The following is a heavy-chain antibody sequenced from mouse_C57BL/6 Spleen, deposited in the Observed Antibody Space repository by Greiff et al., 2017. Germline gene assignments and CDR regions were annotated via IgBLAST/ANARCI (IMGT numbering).Heavy chain of an antibody. CDR1: GYTFTSYG. CDR3: ASPNWDGAY. V-gene: IGHV1-81*01. J-gene: IGHJ3*01. Sequence: VQLQQSGAELARPGASVKLSCKASGYTFTSYGISWVKQRTGQGLEWIGEIYPRSGNTYYNEKFKGKATLTADESSSTAYMELRSLTSEDSAVYFCASPNWDGAYWGQGTLVTVSA. D-gene: IGHD4-1*01. CDR2: IYPRSGNT.